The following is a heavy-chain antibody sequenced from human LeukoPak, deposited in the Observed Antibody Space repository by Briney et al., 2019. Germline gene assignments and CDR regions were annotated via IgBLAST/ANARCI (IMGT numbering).Heavy chain of an antibody. Sequence: GGSLRLSYAASGFTFSSYGMHWVRQAPGKGLEWVAVISYDGSNKYYADSVKGRFTISRDNSKNTLYLQMNSLRAEDTAVYYCATARWQQLIYYFDYWGQGTLVTVSS. CDR1: GFTFSSYG. V-gene: IGHV3-30*03. CDR3: ATARWQQLIYYFDY. J-gene: IGHJ4*02. D-gene: IGHD6-13*01. CDR2: ISYDGSNK.